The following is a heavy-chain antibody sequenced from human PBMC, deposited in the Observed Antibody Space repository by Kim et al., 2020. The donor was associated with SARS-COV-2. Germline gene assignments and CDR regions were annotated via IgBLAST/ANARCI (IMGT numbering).Heavy chain of an antibody. Sequence: SVKVSCKASGGTFSSYAISWVRQAPGQGLEWMGRIIPILGIANYAQKFQGRVTITADKSTSTAYMELSSLRSEDTAVYYCARDGGGSGWSGRGHYYYGMDVWGQGTTVTVSS. CDR1: GGTFSSYA. V-gene: IGHV1-69*04. CDR3: ARDGGGSGWSGRGHYYYGMDV. CDR2: IIPILGIA. J-gene: IGHJ6*02. D-gene: IGHD6-19*01.